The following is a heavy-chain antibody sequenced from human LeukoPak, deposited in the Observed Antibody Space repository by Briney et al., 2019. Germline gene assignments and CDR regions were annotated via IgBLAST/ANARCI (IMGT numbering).Heavy chain of an antibody. Sequence: PGGSLRLSCAASGFTFSSYAMHWVRQAPGKGLEWISYISNSGTTIYYADSVRGRFTISRDNAKNSLYLQMNSLRAEDTALYYCAAWDFWGGSGIDYWGQGTLVTVSS. V-gene: IGHV3-48*03. CDR2: ISNSGTTI. CDR1: GFTFSSYA. J-gene: IGHJ4*02. CDR3: AAWDFWGGSGIDY. D-gene: IGHD3-3*01.